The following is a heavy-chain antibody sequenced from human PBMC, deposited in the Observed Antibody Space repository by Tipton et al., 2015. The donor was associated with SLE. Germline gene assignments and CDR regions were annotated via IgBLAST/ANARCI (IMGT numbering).Heavy chain of an antibody. CDR1: GGSISSSSYY. J-gene: IGHJ2*01. CDR2: INHSGST. D-gene: IGHD2-2*01. CDR3: ARDSRLHWYFDL. V-gene: IGHV4-39*07. Sequence: LRLSCTVSGGSISSSSYYWSWIRQPPGKGLEWIGEINHSGSTNYNPSLKSRVTISVDTSKNQFSLKLSSVTAADTAVYYCARDSRLHWYFDLWGRGTLVTVSS.